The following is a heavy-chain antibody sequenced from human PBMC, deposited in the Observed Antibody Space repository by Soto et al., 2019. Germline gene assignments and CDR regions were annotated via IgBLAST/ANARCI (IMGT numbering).Heavy chain of an antibody. V-gene: IGHV4-59*02. Sequence: SETLSLTCSFSGDSVTSHYLTWIRQSPEKGLEWIGYMHYTGFSHYNPSLKSRLTISVDRSKNQFTLKLTSVTVADTAVYYCARDGYNSLNYYYYGMDVWGQGTTVTVSS. CDR2: MHYTGFS. J-gene: IGHJ6*02. D-gene: IGHD5-12*01. CDR1: GDSVTSHY. CDR3: ARDGYNSLNYYYYGMDV.